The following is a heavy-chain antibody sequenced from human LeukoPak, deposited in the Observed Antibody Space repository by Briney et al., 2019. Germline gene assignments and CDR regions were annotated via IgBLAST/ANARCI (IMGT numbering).Heavy chain of an antibody. CDR2: ISGSGGST. D-gene: IGHD5-12*01. J-gene: IGHJ4*02. CDR3: ASYGSDSGYDSSFDY. CDR1: GFTFSTYG. Sequence: GGTLRLSCVASGFTFSTYGMSWVRQAPGKGLEWVSAISGSGGSTYYADSVKGRFTISRDNAKNSLYLQMNSLRAEDTAVYYCASYGSDSGYDSSFDYWGQGTLVTVSS. V-gene: IGHV3-23*01.